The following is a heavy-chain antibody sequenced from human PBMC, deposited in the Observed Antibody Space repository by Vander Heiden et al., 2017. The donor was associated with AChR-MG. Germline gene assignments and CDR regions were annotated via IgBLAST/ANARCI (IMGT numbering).Heavy chain of an antibody. V-gene: IGHV4-30-2*01. CDR1: GGSISSGGYS. D-gene: IGHD4-17*01. J-gene: IGHJ4*02. CDR3: ARGRNQDYGDYGALFDY. Sequence: QLQLQESGSGLVKPSQTLSLTCAVPGGSISSGGYSWSWIRQPPGKGLEWIGYIYQSGSTYYDPSLKSRVTISVDRSKNQFSLKLSSVTAADTAVYYCARGRNQDYGDYGALFDYWGQGTLVTVSS. CDR2: IYQSGST.